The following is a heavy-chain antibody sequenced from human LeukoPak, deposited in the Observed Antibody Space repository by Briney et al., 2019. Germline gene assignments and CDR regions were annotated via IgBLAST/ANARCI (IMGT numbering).Heavy chain of an antibody. CDR2: ISYTGST. J-gene: IGHJ5*02. V-gene: IGHV4-39*01. CDR1: GGSISNSDYY. CDR3: ARRAIPAAGTFDP. Sequence: SETPSLTCTVSGGSISNSDYYWNWIRRPPGKGLEWIGRISYTGSTYYNPSLKSRVTISVATSKSQFSLELTSVTAADTAVYYCARRAIPAAGTFDPWGQGTLVTVSS. D-gene: IGHD6-13*01.